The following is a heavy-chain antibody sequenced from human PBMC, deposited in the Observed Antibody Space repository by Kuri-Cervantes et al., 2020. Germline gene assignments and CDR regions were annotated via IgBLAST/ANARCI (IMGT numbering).Heavy chain of an antibody. Sequence: GGSLRLSCAASGFTFSSYAMHWVRQAPGKGLEWVAVISNDGNNKYSADSVKGRFTTSRDNSKNTLYLQMNSLRAEDTAVYYCARTRYRFGELRRDDAFDIWGQGTMVTVSS. D-gene: IGHD3-10*01. CDR2: ISNDGNNK. V-gene: IGHV3-30-3*01. CDR1: GFTFSSYA. CDR3: ARTRYRFGELRRDDAFDI. J-gene: IGHJ3*02.